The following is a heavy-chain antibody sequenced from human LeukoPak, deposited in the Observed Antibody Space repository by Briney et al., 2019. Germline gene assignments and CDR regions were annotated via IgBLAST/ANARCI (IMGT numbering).Heavy chain of an antibody. J-gene: IGHJ4*02. Sequence: GGSLRLSCAASGFTFSSYSMNWVRQAPGKGLEWVSGISGSGGSTYYADPVKGRFTISRDNSKNTLYLQMNSLRAEDTAVYHCAKATDKVTPRYFDYWGQGTLVTVSS. CDR2: ISGSGGST. CDR3: AKATDKVTPRYFDY. CDR1: GFTFSSYS. V-gene: IGHV3-23*01. D-gene: IGHD2-21*02.